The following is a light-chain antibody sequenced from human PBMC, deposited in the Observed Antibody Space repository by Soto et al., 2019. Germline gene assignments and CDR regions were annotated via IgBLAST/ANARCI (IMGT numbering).Light chain of an antibody. CDR1: QSISSY. V-gene: IGKV1-39*01. CDR3: QQNYNTVPIT. CDR2: AAS. J-gene: IGKJ5*01. Sequence: DIQMTQSPSSLSASVGDRFTITCRSSQSISSYLNWYQHKSGKAPKLLIYAASTLQSVVPARFSGSGSGTDFTLTISSLQPEDFASYYCQQNYNTVPITFGQGTRLEI.